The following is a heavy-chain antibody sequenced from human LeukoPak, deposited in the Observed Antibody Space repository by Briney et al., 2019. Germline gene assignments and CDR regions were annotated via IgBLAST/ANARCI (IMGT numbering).Heavy chain of an antibody. Sequence: WASVKVSCKASGYTFTSYAMHWVRQAPGQRLEWMGWINAGNGNTKYSQKFQGRVTITRDTSASTAYMELSSLRSEDTAVYYCASMKGSRYYYYGMDVWGQGTTVTVSS. CDR2: INAGNGNT. V-gene: IGHV1-3*01. J-gene: IGHJ6*02. D-gene: IGHD3-16*01. CDR3: ASMKGSRYYYYGMDV. CDR1: GYTFTSYA.